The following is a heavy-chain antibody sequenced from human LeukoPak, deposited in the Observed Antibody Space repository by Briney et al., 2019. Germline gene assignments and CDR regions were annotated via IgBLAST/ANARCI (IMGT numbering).Heavy chain of an antibody. D-gene: IGHD3-9*01. Sequence: GGSLRLSCAASGFTFSDYYMSWIRQAPGKGLEWVSYISSSGSTIYYADSVKGRFTISRDNAKNSLYLQMNSLRAEDTAVYYCARNFVYYDILTGYYLRKDAFGIWGQGTMVTVSS. V-gene: IGHV3-11*01. CDR2: ISSSGSTI. J-gene: IGHJ3*02. CDR3: ARNFVYYDILTGYYLRKDAFGI. CDR1: GFTFSDYY.